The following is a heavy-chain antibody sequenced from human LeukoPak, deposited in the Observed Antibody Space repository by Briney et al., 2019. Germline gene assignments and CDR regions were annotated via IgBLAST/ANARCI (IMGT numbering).Heavy chain of an antibody. CDR2: ISTSSIYI. Sequence: GGSLRLSCAASGFTFSSYNMNWVRQAPGKGLEWISCISTSSIYIYNADSVKGRFTISRDNAKNSLYLQMNSLRAEDTAVYYCARDQDWNDRGGLDYWGQGTLVTVSS. CDR3: ARDQDWNDRGGLDY. V-gene: IGHV3-21*01. CDR1: GFTFSSYN. J-gene: IGHJ4*02. D-gene: IGHD1-1*01.